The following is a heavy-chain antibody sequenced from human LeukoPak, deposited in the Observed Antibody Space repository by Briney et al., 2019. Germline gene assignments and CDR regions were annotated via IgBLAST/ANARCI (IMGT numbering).Heavy chain of an antibody. V-gene: IGHV5-51*01. CDR1: GYSFTSYW. CDR3: ARDLGGGLRYFDWVTRVEFDCRLRRRLVGDCSGRACARTDP. D-gene: IGHD3-9*01. J-gene: IGHJ5*02. Sequence: GESLKISCKGSGYSFTSYWIGWLRQMPGKGLEWMGIIFPGDADTTYSPSFQGQVTTSADKSISPAYLQWSSLKASDPAMYCCARDLGGGLRYFDWVTRVEFDCRLRRRLVGDCSGRACARTDP. CDR2: IFPGDADT.